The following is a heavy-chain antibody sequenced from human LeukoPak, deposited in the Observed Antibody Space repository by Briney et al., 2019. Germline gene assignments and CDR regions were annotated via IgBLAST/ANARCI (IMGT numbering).Heavy chain of an antibody. CDR2: ISYDGSNK. Sequence: GGSLRLSCAASGFTFSSYGRRWVRQAPGKGLEWVAVISYDGSNKYYADSVKGRFTTSRDNSKTTLYLQMNSLRAEDTAVYYFAIGLYLWFGTPKSRNWFAPWGQGTLVTVSS. CDR1: GFTFSSYG. J-gene: IGHJ5*02. CDR3: AIGLYLWFGTPKSRNWFAP. D-gene: IGHD3-10*01. V-gene: IGHV3-30*03.